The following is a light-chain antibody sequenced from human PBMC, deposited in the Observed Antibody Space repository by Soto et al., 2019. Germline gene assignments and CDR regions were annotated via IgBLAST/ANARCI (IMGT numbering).Light chain of an antibody. V-gene: IGKV1-33*01. Sequence: DIQMTQSPSSLSASVGDSVTITCQASQDISNYLNWYQQQPGKAPKLLIYDAFNLETGVPSRFSGGGSGTDFTLSISSLQPEDFATYYCQQYDNLPLTFGGGTKVDIK. CDR3: QQYDNLPLT. CDR1: QDISNY. CDR2: DAF. J-gene: IGKJ4*01.